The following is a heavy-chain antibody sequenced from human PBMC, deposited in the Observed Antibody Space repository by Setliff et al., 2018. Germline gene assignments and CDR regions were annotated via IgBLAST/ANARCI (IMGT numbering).Heavy chain of an antibody. J-gene: IGHJ4*02. CDR1: GFTYNNDW. D-gene: IGHD3-10*01. V-gene: IGHV3-7*01. Sequence: SGFTYNNDWVSWVRQAPGKGLEWLASINPDGSEKYYVDSVKGRFTISRDNAKNSLSLQMNSLRTEDTAVYYCFGAGTCSYWGQGTQVTVSS. CDR3: FGAGTCSY. CDR2: INPDGSEK.